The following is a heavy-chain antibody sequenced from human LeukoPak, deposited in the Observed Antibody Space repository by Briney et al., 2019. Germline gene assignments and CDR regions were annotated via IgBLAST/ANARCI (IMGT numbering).Heavy chain of an antibody. CDR2: IYYSGST. CDR1: GGSISSYY. Sequence: SETLSLTCTVSGGSISSYYWSWIRQPPGKGLEWIGYIYYSGSTNYNPSLKSRVTISVDTSKNQFSLKLSSVTAADTAVYYCARWAEIVVVTAADAFDIWGQGTMVTVSS. J-gene: IGHJ3*02. V-gene: IGHV4-59*12. D-gene: IGHD2-21*02. CDR3: ARWAEIVVVTAADAFDI.